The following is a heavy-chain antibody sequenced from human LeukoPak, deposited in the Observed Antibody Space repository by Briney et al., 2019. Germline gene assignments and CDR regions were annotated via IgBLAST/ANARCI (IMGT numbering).Heavy chain of an antibody. V-gene: IGHV4-34*01. J-gene: IGHJ5*02. CDR3: AKNGQTGFSFDP. CDR2: INHSGST. Sequence: SETLSLTCAVYGGSFSGYYWSWIRQPPGKGLEWIGEINHSGSTNYNPSLKSRVTISADTSKNQFSLKLNSVTAADTAVYYCAKNGQTGFSFDPWGQGTLVTVSS. CDR1: GGSFSGYY. D-gene: IGHD1-1*01.